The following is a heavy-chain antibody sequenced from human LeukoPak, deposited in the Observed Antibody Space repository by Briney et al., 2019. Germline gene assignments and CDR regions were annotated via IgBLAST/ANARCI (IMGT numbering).Heavy chain of an antibody. Sequence: SETLSLTCTVSGGSISSSSYYWGWIRQPPGKGLEWIGSIYYSGSTHYNPSLKSRVTISVDTSKNQFSLKLSSVTAADTAVYYCARVPSGSYPPYYFDYWGQGTLVTVSS. V-gene: IGHV4-39*01. CDR3: ARVPSGSYPPYYFDY. J-gene: IGHJ4*02. CDR1: GGSISSSSYY. D-gene: IGHD1-26*01. CDR2: IYYSGST.